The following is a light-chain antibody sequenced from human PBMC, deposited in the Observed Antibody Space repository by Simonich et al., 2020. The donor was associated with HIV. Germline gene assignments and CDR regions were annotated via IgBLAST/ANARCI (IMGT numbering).Light chain of an antibody. J-gene: IGKJ4*01. CDR3: QQYNNWLT. CDR2: GAS. Sequence: EIVMTQSPATLSVSPGERATPSCRASQSVSSNLAWYQQKPGQAPRLLISGASTRATGIPARFSGSGSGTEFTLTISSMQSEDFAVYCCQQYNNWLTFGGGTKVEIK. CDR1: QSVSSN. V-gene: IGKV3-15*01.